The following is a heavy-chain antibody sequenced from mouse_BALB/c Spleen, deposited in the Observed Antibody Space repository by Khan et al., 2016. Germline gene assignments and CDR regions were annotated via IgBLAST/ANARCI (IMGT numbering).Heavy chain of an antibody. J-gene: IGHJ1*01. CDR1: GYTFTSYW. V-gene: IGHV1-7*01. CDR3: ARPYDYGDFDV. CDR2: INPSTGYT. D-gene: IGHD2-4*01. Sequence: QVRLQQSGAELAKPGASVKMSCKASGYTFTSYWMHWVKQRPGQGLEWIGYINPSTGYTEYNQKFKDKATLTADKSSSTAYMQLSSLTSEDSAVYYCARPYDYGDFDVWGAGTTVTVSS.